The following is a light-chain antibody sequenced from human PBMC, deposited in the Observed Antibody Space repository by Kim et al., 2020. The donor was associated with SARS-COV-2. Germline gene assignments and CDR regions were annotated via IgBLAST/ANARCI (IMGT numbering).Light chain of an antibody. Sequence: QSALTQPASVSESPGQSITISCTGTTSDFGNNDFVSWYQHHAGTPPKLIIYEVFKRPSGISNRFSGSKSGSTASLTISGLQDEDEADYYCCSRWMFGGGTQLTVL. CDR3: CSRWM. V-gene: IGLV2-23*02. CDR2: EVF. J-gene: IGLJ3*02. CDR1: TSDFGNNDF.